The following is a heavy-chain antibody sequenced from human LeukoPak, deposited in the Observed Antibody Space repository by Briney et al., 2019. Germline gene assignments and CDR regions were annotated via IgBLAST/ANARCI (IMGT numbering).Heavy chain of an antibody. CDR2: IKSKTDGGTT. D-gene: IGHD1-26*01. CDR3: TTDPLSWWEPLIGTPDY. J-gene: IGHJ4*02. Sequence: GGSLRLSCAASGFTFSNAWMSWVRQAPGKGLEWVGRIKSKTDGGTTDYAAPVKGRFTISRDDSKNTLYLQMNSLKTEDTAVYYCTTDPLSWWEPLIGTPDYWGQGTLVTVSS. V-gene: IGHV3-15*01. CDR1: GFTFSNAW.